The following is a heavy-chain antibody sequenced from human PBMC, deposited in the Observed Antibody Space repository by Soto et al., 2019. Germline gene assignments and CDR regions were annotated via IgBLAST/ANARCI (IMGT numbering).Heavy chain of an antibody. D-gene: IGHD1-1*01. CDR2: TYYRSKWYN. V-gene: IGHV6-1*01. CDR1: GDSVSSNRAA. J-gene: IGHJ2*01. Sequence: KQSQTLSLTCAISGDSVSSNRAAWNWIRQSPSRGLEWLGRTYYRSKWYNDYAVSVKSRITINPDTSKNQFSLQLNSVTPEDTAVYYCARGRSGTTGTTLYRKAGVNWYFDLWGRGTLVTVSS. CDR3: ARGRSGTTGTTLYRKAGVNWYFDL.